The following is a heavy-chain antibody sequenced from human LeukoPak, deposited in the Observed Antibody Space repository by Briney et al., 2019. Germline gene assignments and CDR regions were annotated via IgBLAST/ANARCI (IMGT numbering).Heavy chain of an antibody. J-gene: IGHJ4*02. CDR3: ARPSYYYDSSGYRY. Sequence: GASVKASCKASGYTFTGYYMHWVRQAPGQGLEWMGWINPNSGGTNYAQKFQGRVTMTRDTSISTAYMELSRLRSDDTAVYYCARPSYYYDSSGYRYWGQGTLVTVSS. CDR1: GYTFTGYY. CDR2: INPNSGGT. D-gene: IGHD3-22*01. V-gene: IGHV1-2*02.